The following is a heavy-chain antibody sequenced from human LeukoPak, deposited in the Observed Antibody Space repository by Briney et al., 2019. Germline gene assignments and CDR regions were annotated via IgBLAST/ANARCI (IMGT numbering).Heavy chain of an antibody. J-gene: IGHJ4*02. CDR3: VRSPGYSREELDF. Sequence: PGGSLRLSCAASGFTFDDYTMHWVRQGPGRGLEWVSLVSWDGYTTFSADSVKGRFTISRDNNKNSIYLQMDSLRSEDTAFYYCVRSPGYSREELDFWGPGTLVTVSS. CDR2: VSWDGYTT. D-gene: IGHD6-13*01. V-gene: IGHV3-43*01. CDR1: GFTFDDYT.